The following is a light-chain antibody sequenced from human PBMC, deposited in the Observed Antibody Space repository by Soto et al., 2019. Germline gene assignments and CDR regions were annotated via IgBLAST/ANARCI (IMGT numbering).Light chain of an antibody. J-gene: IGLJ3*02. CDR2: NNH. CDR1: NSNIGSGS. V-gene: IGLV1-44*01. CDR3: AAWDDSLNGHWL. Sequence: QAVVIQPPSASGTPGQWVSISCSGSNSNIGSGSVNWYQQLPGAAPKLLIYNNHQRPSGVPERFSGSKSGTSASLAISGLQSEDEADYYCAAWDDSLNGHWLFGGGTKLTVL.